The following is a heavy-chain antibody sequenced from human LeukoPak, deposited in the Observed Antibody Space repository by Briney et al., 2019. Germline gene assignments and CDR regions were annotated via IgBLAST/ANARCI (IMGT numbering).Heavy chain of an antibody. Sequence: SETLSLTCTVSGGSISSYYWSWIRQPPGKGLEWIGYIYYSGSTNYNPSLKSRVTISVDTSKNQFSLKLSPVTAADTAVYYCARTGGYCSSTSCYESRYYYYYYYMDVWGKGTTVTVSS. J-gene: IGHJ6*03. CDR1: GGSISSYY. CDR2: IYYSGST. D-gene: IGHD2-2*03. V-gene: IGHV4-59*01. CDR3: ARTGGYCSSTSCYESRYYYYYYYMDV.